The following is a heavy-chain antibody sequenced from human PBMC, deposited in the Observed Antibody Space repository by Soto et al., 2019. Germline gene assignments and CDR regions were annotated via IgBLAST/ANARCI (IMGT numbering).Heavy chain of an antibody. Sequence: SETLSLTCAVYGGSFSGYYWSWIRQPPGKGLEWIGEINHIGSTNYNPFLKSRVTISVDTSKNQFSLKLSSVTAADTAVYYCARVKKRDIVVVVAATRHYYYMDVWGKGTTVTVSS. V-gene: IGHV4-34*01. CDR3: ARVKKRDIVVVVAATRHYYYMDV. J-gene: IGHJ6*03. CDR1: GGSFSGYY. CDR2: INHIGST. D-gene: IGHD2-15*01.